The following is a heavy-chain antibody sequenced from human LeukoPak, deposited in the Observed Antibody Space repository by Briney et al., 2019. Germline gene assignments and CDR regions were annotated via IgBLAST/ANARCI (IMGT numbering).Heavy chain of an antibody. CDR1: GFTFSSYW. J-gene: IGHJ6*02. V-gene: IGHV3-7*03. CDR3: ARGGGLGV. Sequence: EGSLRLSCAASGFTFSSYWMNWARQAPGKGLEWVASINHNGNVNYYVDSVKGRFTISRDNAKNSLYLQMSNLRAEDTAVYFCARGGGLGVWGQGATVTVSS. CDR2: INHNGNVN. D-gene: IGHD3-16*01.